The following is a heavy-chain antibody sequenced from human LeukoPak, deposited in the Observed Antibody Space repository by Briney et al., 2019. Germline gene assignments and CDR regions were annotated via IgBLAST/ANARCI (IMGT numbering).Heavy chain of an antibody. CDR1: GGSISSSSYY. CDR3: ARSSHFDWLLGP. J-gene: IGHJ5*02. Sequence: SETLSLTCTVSGGSISSSSYYWGWIRQPPGKGLEWIGSIYYSGSTYYNPSLKSRVTISVDTSKNQFSLKLSSVTAADTAVYYCARSSHFDWLLGPWGQGTLVTVSS. D-gene: IGHD3-9*01. CDR2: IYYSGST. V-gene: IGHV4-39*07.